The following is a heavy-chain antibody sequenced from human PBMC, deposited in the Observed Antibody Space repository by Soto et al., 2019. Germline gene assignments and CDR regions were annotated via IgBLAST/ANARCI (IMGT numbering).Heavy chain of an antibody. CDR1: GGSISSSSYY. CDR2: VFYSGSA. Sequence: SETLSLTCTVSGGSISSSSYYWGWIRQPAGKGLEWIGSVFYSGSAYYNPSLKSRVTISVDTSKNQFSLNLSSVTAADTAVFYCARHVTGPSYYYYYGMDVWGQGTPVTVSS. J-gene: IGHJ6*02. D-gene: IGHD1-20*01. V-gene: IGHV4-39*01. CDR3: ARHVTGPSYYYYYGMDV.